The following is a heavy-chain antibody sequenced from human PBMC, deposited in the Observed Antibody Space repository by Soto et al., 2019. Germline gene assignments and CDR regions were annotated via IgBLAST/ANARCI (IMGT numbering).Heavy chain of an antibody. CDR2: ISSDGSNK. Sequence: GGSLRLSCAASGFTFSSYAMHWVRQAPGKGLEWVAVISSDGSNKYYADSVKGRFTISRDNSKNTLYLQMNSLRAEDTAVYYCAKVRYSSSLDAFDIWGQGTMVTVSS. CDR1: GFTFSSYA. CDR3: AKVRYSSSLDAFDI. J-gene: IGHJ3*02. V-gene: IGHV3-30-3*01. D-gene: IGHD6-13*01.